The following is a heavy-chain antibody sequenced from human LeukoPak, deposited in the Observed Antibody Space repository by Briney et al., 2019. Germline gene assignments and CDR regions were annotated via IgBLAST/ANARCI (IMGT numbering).Heavy chain of an antibody. D-gene: IGHD3-22*01. J-gene: IGHJ4*02. CDR1: GFTVSSNY. CDR3: ARELNYYYGSSGPYDY. Sequence: QPGGSLRLSCAASGFTVSSNYMSWVRQAPGKGLEWVSVIYSGGSTYYADSVKGRFTISRDTSKNTLYLQMNSLRAEDTAVYYCARELNYYYGSSGPYDYWGQGTLVTVSS. V-gene: IGHV3-53*01. CDR2: IYSGGST.